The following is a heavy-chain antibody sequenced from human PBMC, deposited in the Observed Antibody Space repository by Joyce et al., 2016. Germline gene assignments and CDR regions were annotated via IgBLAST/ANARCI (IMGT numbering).Heavy chain of an antibody. CDR3: ARDGSHYEVDD. J-gene: IGHJ4*02. CDR1: GFTFGAYG. V-gene: IGHV3-30*02. CDR2: MTTDGREK. Sequence: QVQLVESGGGVVQPGGSLRLSCVASGFTFGAYGMHWVRKAPGKGLEWVEFMTTDGREKYYADSVKGRLTISRDNSKSTLYAQMNSLRVEDTAVYYCARDGSHYEVDDWGQGTLVTVSS. D-gene: IGHD1-26*01.